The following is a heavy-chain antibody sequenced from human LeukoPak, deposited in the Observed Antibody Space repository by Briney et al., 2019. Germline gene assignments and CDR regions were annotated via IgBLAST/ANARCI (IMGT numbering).Heavy chain of an antibody. D-gene: IGHD3-3*01. Sequence: GGSLRLSCAASGFTFSSYWMSWVRQAPGKGLEWVANIKQDGSEKYYVDSVKGRFTISRDNAKNSLYLQMNSLRAEDTAVYYCARDRTRYDRLGYYYYFDYWGQGTLVTVSS. CDR2: IKQDGSEK. V-gene: IGHV3-7*03. CDR1: GFTFSSYW. J-gene: IGHJ4*01. CDR3: ARDRTRYDRLGYYYYFDY.